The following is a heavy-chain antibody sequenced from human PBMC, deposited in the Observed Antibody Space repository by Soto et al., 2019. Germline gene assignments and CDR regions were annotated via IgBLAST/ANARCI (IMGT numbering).Heavy chain of an antibody. Sequence: VASVKVSCKASGYTFTGYYMRWVRQAPGQGLEWMGWINPNSGGTNYAQKFQGWVTMTRDTSISTAYMELSRLRSDDTAVYHCARDRRSSSRYGYYYYGMDVWGQGTTVTVSS. CDR3: ARDRRSSSRYGYYYYGMDV. D-gene: IGHD6-13*01. V-gene: IGHV1-2*04. J-gene: IGHJ6*02. CDR1: GYTFTGYY. CDR2: INPNSGGT.